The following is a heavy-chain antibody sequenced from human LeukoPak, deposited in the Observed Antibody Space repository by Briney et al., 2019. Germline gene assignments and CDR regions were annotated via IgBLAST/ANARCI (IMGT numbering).Heavy chain of an antibody. CDR2: IRYDGSVK. V-gene: IGHV3-30*02. Sequence: GGSLRLSCAASGFSFSIYGMHWVRQAPGKGLEWVAYIRYDGSVKYYADSVKGRFTISRDNSRSTLYLQMNSLRAEDTAVYYCAKPSGGVARCFDSWGQGTLVTVSS. CDR3: AKPSGGVARCFDS. J-gene: IGHJ4*02. CDR1: GFSFSIYG. D-gene: IGHD6-6*01.